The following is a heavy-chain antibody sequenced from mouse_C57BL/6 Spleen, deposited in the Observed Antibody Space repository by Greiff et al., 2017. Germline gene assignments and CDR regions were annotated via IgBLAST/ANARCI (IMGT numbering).Heavy chain of an antibody. CDR2: IRSKSSNYAT. CDR1: GFTFNTYA. CDR3: VRDGRYGSSYHWYFDV. J-gene: IGHJ1*03. D-gene: IGHD1-1*01. Sequence: VQLKESGGGLVQPKGSLKLSCAASGFTFNTYAMHWVRQAPGKGLEWVARIRSKSSNYATYYADSVKDRFTISRDDSQSMLYLQMNNLKTEDTAMYYCVRDGRYGSSYHWYFDVWGTGTTVTVSS. V-gene: IGHV10-3*01.